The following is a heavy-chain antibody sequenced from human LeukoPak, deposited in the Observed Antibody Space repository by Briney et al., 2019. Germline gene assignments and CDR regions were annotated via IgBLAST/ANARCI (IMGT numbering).Heavy chain of an antibody. D-gene: IGHD3-22*01. CDR2: INPNSGGT. CDR3: ARGEYHYDSTPYGMDV. Sequence: ASVKVSCKASGYNFTGYYMHWVRQAPGQGLEWMGWINPNSGGTNYAQKFQGRVTMTRDTSISTAYMELSRLRSDDTAVYYSARGEYHYDSTPYGMDVWGQGTTVTVSS. J-gene: IGHJ6*02. V-gene: IGHV1-2*02. CDR1: GYNFTGYY.